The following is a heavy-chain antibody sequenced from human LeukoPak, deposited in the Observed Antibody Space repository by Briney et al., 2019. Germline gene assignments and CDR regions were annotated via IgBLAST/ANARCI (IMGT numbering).Heavy chain of an antibody. CDR2: IVLGSGNT. V-gene: IGHV1-58*01. D-gene: IGHD2-2*01. J-gene: IGHJ4*02. CDR1: GFTFTSSA. Sequence: GTSVKVSCKVSGFTFTSSAAQWVRQARGQRLEWIGWIVLGSGNTNYAQKFQERLTITRDMSTTTAYMELSSLTSEDTAVYFCAVDQGRPAGDAFDYWGQGTLVTASS. CDR3: AVDQGRPAGDAFDY.